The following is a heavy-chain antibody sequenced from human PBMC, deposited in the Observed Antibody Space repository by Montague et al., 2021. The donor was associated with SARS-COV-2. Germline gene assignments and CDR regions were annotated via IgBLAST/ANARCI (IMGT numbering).Heavy chain of an antibody. Sequence: SLRLSCAASGFTFNNYAMHWVRQAPGKGLDWVAIISYDGSNKYYADSVKGRFAISRDNSKNTLYLQMNSLRAEDTAVYYCVRASLIKARIAVAGTTVYWGQGTLVTLSS. J-gene: IGHJ4*02. CDR2: ISYDGSNK. D-gene: IGHD6-19*01. CDR1: GFTFNNYA. CDR3: VRASLIKARIAVAGTTVY. V-gene: IGHV3-30*09.